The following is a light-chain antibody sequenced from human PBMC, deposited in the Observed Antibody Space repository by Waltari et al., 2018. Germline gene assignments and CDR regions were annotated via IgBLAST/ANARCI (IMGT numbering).Light chain of an antibody. CDR1: NRDVGGDDS. CDR2: DVN. V-gene: IGLV2-14*03. Sequence: QSALTQPASVSGSPGQSITISCTGNNRDVGGDDSVSWYQDLPGQAPKVIIYDVNNRPSGVSDRFSGSKSGNTASLTISGLQAEDEANYYCSSQSSNSGVLLGGGTKLTVL. J-gene: IGLJ2*01. CDR3: SSQSSNSGVL.